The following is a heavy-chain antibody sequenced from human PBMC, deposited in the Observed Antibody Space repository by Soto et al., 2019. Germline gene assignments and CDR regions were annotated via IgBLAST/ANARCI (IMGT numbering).Heavy chain of an antibody. CDR1: GFTFDDYA. J-gene: IGHJ6*02. V-gene: IGHV3-9*01. CDR3: AKDMAYGSGSYFGLGYYYRMDV. Sequence: TGGSLRLSCAASGFTFDDYAMHWVRQAPGKGLEWVSGISWNSGSIGYADSVKGRFTISRDNAKNSLYLQMNSLRAEDTALYYCAKDMAYGSGSYFGLGYYYRMDVWGQGTTVTVSS. D-gene: IGHD3-10*01. CDR2: ISWNSGSI.